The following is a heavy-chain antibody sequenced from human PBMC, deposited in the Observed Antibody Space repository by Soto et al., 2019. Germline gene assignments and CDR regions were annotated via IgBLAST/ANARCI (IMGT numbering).Heavy chain of an antibody. CDR2: IDPSGGTT. CDR1: GYTFTNYY. V-gene: IGHV1-46*03. CDR3: PRGRSSFPPSFDY. Sequence: QVQLVQSGAEVKKPGASVKISCKASGYTFTNYYMHWVRQAPGQGLEWMGIIDPSGGTTSYAQSSQGRVTMTRETSTSTVQMELSSLRSEVTALYYCPRGRSSFPPSFDYWGQGTLVTVSS. J-gene: IGHJ4*02. D-gene: IGHD6-13*01.